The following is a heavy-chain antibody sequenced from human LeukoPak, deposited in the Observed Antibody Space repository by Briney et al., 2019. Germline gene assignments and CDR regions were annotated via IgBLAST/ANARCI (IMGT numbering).Heavy chain of an antibody. CDR3: ARGSAYCSSTSCYTHGRYYYYYYYMDV. CDR1: GYTFTGYY. J-gene: IGHJ6*03. V-gene: IGHV1-2*02. Sequence: ASVKLSCKASGYTFTGYYMHWVRQAPRQGLEWVGWINPNRGGTNYAQRFQGRVTMTRDTSISTDYMELSRLRSDDTAVYDCARGSAYCSSTSCYTHGRYYYYYYYMDVWGKGTTVTVSS. D-gene: IGHD2-2*02. CDR2: INPNRGGT.